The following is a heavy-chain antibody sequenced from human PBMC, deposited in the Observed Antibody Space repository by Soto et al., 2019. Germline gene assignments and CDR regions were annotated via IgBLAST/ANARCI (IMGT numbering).Heavy chain of an antibody. V-gene: IGHV1-18*01. Sequence: QVQLVQSGAEVKKPGASVKVSCKASGYTFTSYGISWVRQAPGQGLEWMGWISAYNGNTNYAQKLQGRVTMTTDTSTSTAYMELRSLRSDDTAVYYCTRQVYGGTDNYYYYYCMDVWGQGTTVTVFS. D-gene: IGHD4-17*01. CDR3: TRQVYGGTDNYYYYYCMDV. CDR2: ISAYNGNT. CDR1: GYTFTSYG. J-gene: IGHJ6*02.